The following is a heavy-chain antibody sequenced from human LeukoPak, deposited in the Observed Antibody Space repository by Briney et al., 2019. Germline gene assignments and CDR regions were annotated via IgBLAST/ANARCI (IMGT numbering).Heavy chain of an antibody. CDR1: GFSLSTSGVG. J-gene: IGHJ5*02. V-gene: IGHV2-5*01. CDR2: IYWNDDK. D-gene: IGHD3-22*01. CDR3: AHNNYDSSGTNWFDP. Sequence: SGPTLVKPTQTLTLTCTFSGFSLSTSGVGVGWIRQPPGKALEWLALIYWNDDKRYGPSLKSRLTITKDTSKNQVVLTMTNMDPVDTATYYCAHNNYDSSGTNWFDPWGQGTLVTVSS.